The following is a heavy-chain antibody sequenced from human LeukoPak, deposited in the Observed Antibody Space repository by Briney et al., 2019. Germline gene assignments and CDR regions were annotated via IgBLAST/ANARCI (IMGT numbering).Heavy chain of an antibody. D-gene: IGHD5-12*01. Sequence: ASVKVSCKASGYTFTGYYMHWVRQAPGQGLEWMGWINPNSGGTDYAQKFQGWVTMTRDTSISTAYMELSRLRSDDTAVYYCARDLGYSGYEDWGQGTLVTVSS. J-gene: IGHJ4*02. CDR3: ARDLGYSGYED. V-gene: IGHV1-2*04. CDR1: GYTFTGYY. CDR2: INPNSGGT.